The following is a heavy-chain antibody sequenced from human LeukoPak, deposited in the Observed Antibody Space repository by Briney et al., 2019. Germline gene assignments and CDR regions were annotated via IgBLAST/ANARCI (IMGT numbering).Heavy chain of an antibody. Sequence: GGSLRLSCAASGFTFSSYAMHWVRQAPGKGLEWVAVISYDGSNKYYADSVKGRFTISRDNAKNSLYLQMNSLRAEDTAVYYCARDGGGYCSGGSCPGSGYWGQGTLVTVSS. J-gene: IGHJ4*02. CDR3: ARDGGGYCSGGSCPGSGY. CDR2: ISYDGSNK. V-gene: IGHV3-30-3*01. CDR1: GFTFSSYA. D-gene: IGHD2-15*01.